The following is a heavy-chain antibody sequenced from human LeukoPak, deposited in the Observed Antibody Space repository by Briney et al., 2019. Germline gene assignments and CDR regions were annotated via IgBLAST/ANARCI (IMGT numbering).Heavy chain of an antibody. J-gene: IGHJ4*02. CDR1: GYTFTGYY. CDR2: INPSGGST. CDR3: ARDYSRDGSPVTADY. Sequence: GASVKVSCKASGYTFTGYYMHWVRQAPGQGLEWMGIINPSGGSTSYAQKFQGRVTMTRDMSTSTVYMELSSLRSEDTAVYYCARDYSRDGSPVTADYWGQGTLVTVSS. V-gene: IGHV1-46*01. D-gene: IGHD5-24*01.